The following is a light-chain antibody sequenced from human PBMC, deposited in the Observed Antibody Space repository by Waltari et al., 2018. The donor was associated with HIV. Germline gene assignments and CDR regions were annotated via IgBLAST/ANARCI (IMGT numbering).Light chain of an antibody. CDR1: SSTVRHNY. CDR3: AAWDDRLSGRL. CDR2: RNN. V-gene: IGLV1-47*01. Sequence: QSVLAQPRSVTRTPGQRVNNSCSGSSSTVRHNYVYWYQHVPGLAPKLLIYRNNQRPSGVPDRFSGSKSGTSASLAISGLRTEDEAEYYCAAWDDRLSGRLFGGGTKVTVL. J-gene: IGLJ2*01.